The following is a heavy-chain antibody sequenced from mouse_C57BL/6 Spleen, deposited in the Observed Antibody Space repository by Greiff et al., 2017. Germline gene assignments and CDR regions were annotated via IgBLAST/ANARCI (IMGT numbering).Heavy chain of an antibody. J-gene: IGHJ4*01. Sequence: QVQLKQSGAELARPGASVKMSCKASGYTFTSYTMHWVKQRPGQGLEWIGYINPSSGYTKYNQKFKDKATLTADKSSSTAYMQLSSLTSEDSAVDYCAREGGAMDYWGQGTSVTVSS. CDR3: AREGGAMDY. V-gene: IGHV1-4*01. CDR2: INPSSGYT. CDR1: GYTFTSYT.